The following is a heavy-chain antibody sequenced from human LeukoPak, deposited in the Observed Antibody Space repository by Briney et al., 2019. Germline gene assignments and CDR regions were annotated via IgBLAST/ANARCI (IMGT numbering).Heavy chain of an antibody. D-gene: IGHD6-13*01. CDR1: GGTFSSYA. J-gene: IGHJ4*02. CDR2: IIPIFGTA. CDR3: ASTSSSWYYFDY. V-gene: IGHV1-69*13. Sequence: SVKVSCKASGGTFSSYAISWVRQAPGQGLEWMGGIIPIFGTANYAQKFQGRVTITADESTSTAYMELSSLRSEDTAVYYCASTSSSWYYFDYWGQGTLVTVSS.